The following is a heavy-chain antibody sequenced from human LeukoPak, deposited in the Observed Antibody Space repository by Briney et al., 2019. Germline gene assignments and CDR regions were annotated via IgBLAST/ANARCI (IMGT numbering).Heavy chain of an antibody. D-gene: IGHD5-12*01. CDR1: GGSISSSSYY. V-gene: IGHV4-39*07. CDR2: IYYSGST. J-gene: IGHJ5*02. CDR3: ARISGYETNWFDP. Sequence: SETLSLTCTVSGGSISSSSYYWGWIRQPPGKGLEWVGSIYYSGSTYYNPSLKSRATISVDTSKNQFSLKLSSVTAADTAVYYCARISGYETNWFDPWGQGTLVTVSS.